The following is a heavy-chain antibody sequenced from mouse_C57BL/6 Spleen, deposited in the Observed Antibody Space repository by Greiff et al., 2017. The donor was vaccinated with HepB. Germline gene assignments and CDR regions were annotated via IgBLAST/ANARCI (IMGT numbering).Heavy chain of an antibody. Sequence: DVKLQESGPGLAKPSQTLSLTCSVTGYSITSDYWNWIRKFPGNKLEYMGYISYSGSTYYNPSLKSRISITRDTSKNQYYLQLNSVTTEDTATYYCARSLHYDYYAMDYWGQGTSVTVSS. J-gene: IGHJ4*01. D-gene: IGHD1-1*02. CDR3: ARSLHYDYYAMDY. V-gene: IGHV3-8*01. CDR1: GYSITSDY. CDR2: ISYSGST.